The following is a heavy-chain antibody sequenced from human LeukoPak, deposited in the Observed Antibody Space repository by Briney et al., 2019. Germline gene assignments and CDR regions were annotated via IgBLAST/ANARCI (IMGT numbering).Heavy chain of an antibody. J-gene: IGHJ6*04. CDR3: ARRFSGSWETYYYYGMDV. CDR1: GGSISSSNW. D-gene: IGHD6-13*01. Sequence: PSETLSLTCAVSGGSISSSNWWSWVRQPPGKGLEWIGEIYHSGSTNYNPSLKSRVTISVDKSKNQFSLKLSSATAADTAVYYCARRFSGSWETYYYYGMDVWGKGTTVTVSS. V-gene: IGHV4-4*02. CDR2: IYHSGST.